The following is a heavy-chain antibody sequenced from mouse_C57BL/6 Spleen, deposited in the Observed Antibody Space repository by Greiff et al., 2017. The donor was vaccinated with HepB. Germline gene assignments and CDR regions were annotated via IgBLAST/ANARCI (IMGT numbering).Heavy chain of an antibody. CDR2: IDPSDSYT. CDR1: GYTFTSYW. J-gene: IGHJ2*01. Sequence: VQLQQPGAELVMPGASVKLSCKASGYTFTSYWMHWVKQRPGQGLEWIGEIDPSDSYTNYNQKFKGKSTLTVDKSSSTAYMQLSSLTSEDSAVYYCARYARDGYYEGWGQGTTLTVSS. CDR3: ARYARDGYYEG. D-gene: IGHD2-3*01. V-gene: IGHV1-69*01.